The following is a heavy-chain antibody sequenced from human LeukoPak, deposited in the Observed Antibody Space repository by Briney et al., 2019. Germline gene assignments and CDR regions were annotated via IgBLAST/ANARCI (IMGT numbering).Heavy chain of an antibody. CDR1: GFTFSSYW. CDR3: ARVRHYYDSSGYYYDY. V-gene: IGHV3-74*01. CDR2: INTDGTIT. J-gene: IGHJ4*02. Sequence: GGSLRLSCAASGFTFSSYWMHWVRQAPGKGLVWISRINTDGTITNYADSVKGRFTISRDNAKNSLYLQMNSLRAEDTAVYYCARVRHYYDSSGYYYDYWGQGTLVTVSS. D-gene: IGHD3-22*01.